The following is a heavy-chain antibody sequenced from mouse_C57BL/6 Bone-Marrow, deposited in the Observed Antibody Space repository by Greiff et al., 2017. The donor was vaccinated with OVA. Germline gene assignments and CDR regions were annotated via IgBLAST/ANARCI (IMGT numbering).Heavy chain of an antibody. CDR2: IWSGGST. CDR3: ASYYFDY. Sequence: VQWVESGPGLVQPSQSLSITCTVSGFSLTSYGVHWVRQSPGKGLEWLGVIWSGGSTDYNAAFISRLSISKDNSKSQVFFKMNSLQADDTAIYYCASYYFDYWGQGTTLTVSS. CDR1: GFSLTSYG. V-gene: IGHV2-2*01. J-gene: IGHJ2*01.